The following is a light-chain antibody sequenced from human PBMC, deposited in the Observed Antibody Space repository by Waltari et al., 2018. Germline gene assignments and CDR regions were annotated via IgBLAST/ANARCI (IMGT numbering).Light chain of an antibody. Sequence: SSELTQDPAVSVAMGQTVRLTCPGDSLRSYYASWYQQRPGQAPIRVIYDKKNRPSGVPYRFSGSSAHNTGSLTITGAQAEEDAAYYCHARDASGVAGAFGGGTKLTVL. CDR1: SLRSYY. CDR3: HARDASGVAGA. V-gene: IGLV3-19*01. J-gene: IGLJ2*01. CDR2: DKK.